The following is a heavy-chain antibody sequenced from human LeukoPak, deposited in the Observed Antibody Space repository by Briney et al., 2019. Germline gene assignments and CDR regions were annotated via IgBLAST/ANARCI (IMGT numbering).Heavy chain of an antibody. J-gene: IGHJ6*03. V-gene: IGHV3-7*01. Sequence: GGSLRLSCAASGFTLSSYWMSWVRQAPGKGLEWVANIKQDGSEKYYVDSVKGRFTISRDNAKNSLYLQMNSLRAEDTAVYYCARSGYDFWSGYPLSYYYYMDVWGKGTTVTVSS. CDR2: IKQDGSEK. CDR3: ARSGYDFWSGYPLSYYYYMDV. CDR1: GFTLSSYW. D-gene: IGHD3-3*01.